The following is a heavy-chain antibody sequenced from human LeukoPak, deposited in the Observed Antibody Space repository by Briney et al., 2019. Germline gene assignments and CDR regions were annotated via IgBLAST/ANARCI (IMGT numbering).Heavy chain of an antibody. V-gene: IGHV3-9*01. CDR1: GFTFDDYA. CDR3: AKGRDKYQLLSNNWFDP. J-gene: IGHJ5*02. D-gene: IGHD2-2*01. Sequence: GRSLRLSCAASGFTFDDYAMHWVRPAPGKGLEWVSGISWNSGSIGYADSVKGRFTISRDNAKNSLYLQMNSLRAEDTVLYYCAKGRDKYQLLSNNWFDPWGQGTLVTVSS. CDR2: ISWNSGSI.